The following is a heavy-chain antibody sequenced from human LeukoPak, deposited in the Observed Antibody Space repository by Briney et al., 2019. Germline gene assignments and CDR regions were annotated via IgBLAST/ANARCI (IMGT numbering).Heavy chain of an antibody. Sequence: PSGGSLRLSCAASGFTFDDYAMHWVRQAPGKGLEWVSGISWNSGSIGYADSVKGRFTISRDNAKNSLYLQMNSLRAEDTAVYYCARPFSLLGSSFPFDYWGQGTLVTVSS. CDR2: ISWNSGSI. J-gene: IGHJ4*02. V-gene: IGHV3-9*01. CDR1: GFTFDDYA. D-gene: IGHD2-15*01. CDR3: ARPFSLLGSSFPFDY.